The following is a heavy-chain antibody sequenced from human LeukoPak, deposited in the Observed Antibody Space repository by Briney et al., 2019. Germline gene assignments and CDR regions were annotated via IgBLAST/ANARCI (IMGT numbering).Heavy chain of an antibody. CDR2: IYPDDSDT. V-gene: IGHV5-51*01. CDR1: GYRFTSYW. J-gene: IGHJ4*02. CDR3: ARRGGYGGYYLSW. D-gene: IGHD5-12*01. Sequence: GESLKISCKGSGYRFTSYWIGWVRKMPGKGLEWMGIIYPDDSDTRYRPSFQGQVTISADKSISTAYLQWSSLKASDTAMYYCARRGGYGGYYLSWWGQGTLVTVSS.